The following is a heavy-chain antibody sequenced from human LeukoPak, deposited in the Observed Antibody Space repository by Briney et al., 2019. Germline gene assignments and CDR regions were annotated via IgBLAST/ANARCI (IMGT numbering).Heavy chain of an antibody. V-gene: IGHV1-24*01. J-gene: IGHJ4*02. D-gene: IGHD1-26*01. Sequence: ASVKVSCKVSGYTLTELSMHWVRQAPGKGLEWMGGFDPEDGETIYAQKFQGRVTMTEDTSTDTAYMELNSLRAEDTAVYYCAKEDFSGSLLTLDHWGQGTLVTVSS. CDR2: FDPEDGET. CDR3: AKEDFSGSLLTLDH. CDR1: GYTLTELS.